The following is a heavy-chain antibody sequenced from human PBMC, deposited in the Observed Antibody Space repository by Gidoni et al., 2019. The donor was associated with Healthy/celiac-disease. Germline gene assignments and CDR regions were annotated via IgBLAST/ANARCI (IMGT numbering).Heavy chain of an antibody. D-gene: IGHD3-3*01. J-gene: IGHJ5*02. CDR3: ARGPVVRFLEWLHQNWFDP. CDR2: MNPNSGNT. Sequence: QVQLVQSGAEVKKPGASVKVSCKASGYTFTSYDINWVRQATGQGLEWMGWMNPNSGNTGYAQKFQGRVTMTRNTSISTAYMELSSLRSEDTAVYYCARGPVVRFLEWLHQNWFDPWGQGTLVTVSS. V-gene: IGHV1-8*01. CDR1: GYTFTSYD.